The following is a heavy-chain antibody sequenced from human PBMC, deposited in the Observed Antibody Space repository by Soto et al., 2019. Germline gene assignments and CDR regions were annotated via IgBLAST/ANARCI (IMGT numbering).Heavy chain of an antibody. CDR3: AKDLEEVVVAAMFDP. CDR2: ISGSGGST. D-gene: IGHD2-15*01. CDR1: GFTFSSYA. Sequence: GGSLRLSCAASGFTFSSYAMSWVRQAPGKGLEWVSAISGSGGSTYYADSVKGRFTISRDNSKNTLYLQMNSLRAEDTAVYYCAKDLEEVVVAAMFDPWGQGTLVTVSS. J-gene: IGHJ5*02. V-gene: IGHV3-23*01.